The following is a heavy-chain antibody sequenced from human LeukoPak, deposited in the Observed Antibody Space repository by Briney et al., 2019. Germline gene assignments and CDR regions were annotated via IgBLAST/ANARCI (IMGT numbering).Heavy chain of an antibody. CDR1: GFTFSSYA. CDR3: ARDKGERRYFDWVFDN. D-gene: IGHD3-9*01. J-gene: IGHJ4*02. CDR2: VSGGGDRT. V-gene: IGHV3-23*01. Sequence: GGSLRLSCAGSGFTFSSYAMTWVRQAPGTGLERVSAVSGGGDRTYYADSVKGRYTISRDNSKTTVYLEMNSLRVEDTALYYCARDKGERRYFDWVFDNWGRGTLVTVSS.